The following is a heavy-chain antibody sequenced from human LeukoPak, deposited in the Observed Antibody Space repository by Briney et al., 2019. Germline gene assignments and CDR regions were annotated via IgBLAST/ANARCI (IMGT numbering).Heavy chain of an antibody. D-gene: IGHD6-6*01. CDR1: GGTFSSYA. CDR3: ARGPLYSSSSNAFDI. V-gene: IGHV1-69*04. CDR2: IIPIFGIA. Sequence: ASVKVSCKASGGTFSSYAISWVRQAPGQGLEWMGRIIPIFGIANYAQKFQGRVTITADKSTSTAYMELSSLRSEDTAVYYSARGPLYSSSSNAFDIWGQGTMVTVSS. J-gene: IGHJ3*02.